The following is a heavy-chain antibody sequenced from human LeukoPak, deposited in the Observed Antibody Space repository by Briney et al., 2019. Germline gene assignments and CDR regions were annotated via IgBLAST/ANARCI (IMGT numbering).Heavy chain of an antibody. J-gene: IGHJ4*02. CDR2: ISDNGGST. D-gene: IGHD4-23*01. CDR3: AKEENSLSYDY. Sequence: PGGTLRLSCAASGFTFSSYAMNWVRRAPGKGLEWVLSISDNGGSTYYADSAKGRFTISRDNSKNTLYLQMNSLRVEDTAVYYCAKEENSLSYDYWGQGTLVTVSS. CDR1: GFTFSSYA. V-gene: IGHV3-23*01.